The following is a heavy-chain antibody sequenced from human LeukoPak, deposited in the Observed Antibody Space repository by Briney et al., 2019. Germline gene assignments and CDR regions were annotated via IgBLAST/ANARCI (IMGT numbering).Heavy chain of an antibody. V-gene: IGHV1-2*02. Sequence: ASVKVSCKSSGYTLIGYYIHWVRQAPGQGLEWMGWINPNSGGTIYAQKFQGRVTMTRDTSISTVYMELSRLRSDDTAVYYCARGGKLGLQWLGFFDYWGQGTLVTVSS. CDR2: INPNSGGT. CDR1: GYTLIGYY. CDR3: ARGGKLGLQWLGFFDY. D-gene: IGHD6-19*01. J-gene: IGHJ4*02.